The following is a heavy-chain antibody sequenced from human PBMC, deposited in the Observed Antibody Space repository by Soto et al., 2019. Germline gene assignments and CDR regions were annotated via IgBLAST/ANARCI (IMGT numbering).Heavy chain of an antibody. CDR3: ARDLPRDYDGKRDTEFDY. CDR1: GFTFSDYY. Sequence: GGSLRLSCAASGFTFSDYYMSWIRQAPGKGLEWVSYISSSGSTIYYADSVKGRFTISRDNAKNSLYLQMNSLRAEDTAVYYCARDLPRDYDGKRDTEFDYWGQGTLVTVSS. D-gene: IGHD4-17*01. J-gene: IGHJ4*02. V-gene: IGHV3-11*01. CDR2: ISSSGSTI.